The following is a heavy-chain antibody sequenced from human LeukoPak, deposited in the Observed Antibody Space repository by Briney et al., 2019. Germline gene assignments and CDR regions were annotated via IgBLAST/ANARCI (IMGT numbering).Heavy chain of an antibody. V-gene: IGHV4-59*01. D-gene: IGHD3-22*01. CDR3: ARGHHYYDSSGYYNWFDP. CDR1: GGSISSYY. J-gene: IGHJ5*02. CDR2: IYYSGST. Sequence: SSETLSLTCTVSGGSISSYYWSWIRQPPGKGLEWIGYIYYSGSTNYNPSLKSRVTISVDTSKNQFSLKLSSVTAADTAVYYCARGHHYYDSSGYYNWFDPWGQGTLVTASS.